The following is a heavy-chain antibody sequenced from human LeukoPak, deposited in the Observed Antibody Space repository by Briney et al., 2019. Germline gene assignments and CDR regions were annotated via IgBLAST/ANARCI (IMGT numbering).Heavy chain of an antibody. CDR2: ISGSGGST. CDR1: GFTFSSYA. D-gene: IGHD2-2*01. V-gene: IGHV3-23*01. CDR3: AKGTEPFNIVVVPAATLFDY. J-gene: IGHJ4*02. Sequence: GSLRLSXAASGFTFSSYAMSWIRQAPGKGLEWVSAISGSGGSTYYAESVKGRFTISRDNSKNTLYMQMNSLRAEDTAVYYCAKGTEPFNIVVVPAATLFDYWGQGTLVTVSS.